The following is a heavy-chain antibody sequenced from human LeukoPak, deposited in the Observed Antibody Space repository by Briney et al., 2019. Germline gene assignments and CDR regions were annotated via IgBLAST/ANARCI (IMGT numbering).Heavy chain of an antibody. V-gene: IGHV5-51*01. J-gene: IGHJ4*02. Sequence: GESLKISGKGSGYSFTSYWIGWVRQMPGKGLEWMGIIYPGDSDTRYSPSFQGQVTISADKSISTAYLQWSRLKASDTAMYYCARQPGRLNTYPDYWGQGALVTAS. CDR3: ARQPGRLNTYPDY. CDR2: IYPGDSDT. CDR1: GYSFTSYW. D-gene: IGHD4/OR15-4a*01.